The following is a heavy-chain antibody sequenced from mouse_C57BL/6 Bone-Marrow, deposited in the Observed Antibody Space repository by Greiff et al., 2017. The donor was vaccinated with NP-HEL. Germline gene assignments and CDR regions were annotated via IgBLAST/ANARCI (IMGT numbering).Heavy chain of an antibody. CDR3: ARVLRRVDLREGWYFEV. V-gene: IGHV1-9*01. CDR1: GYTFTGYW. CDR2: ILPGSGST. J-gene: IGHJ1*03. Sequence: VQLQQSGAELMKPGASVKLSCKATGYTFTGYWIEWVKQRPGHGLEWIGEILPGSGSTNYNEKFKCKATFTADTSSNTAYLQLSSLTTEDSAIYCCARVLRRVDLREGWYFEVWGTGTTVTVS. D-gene: IGHD1-1*01.